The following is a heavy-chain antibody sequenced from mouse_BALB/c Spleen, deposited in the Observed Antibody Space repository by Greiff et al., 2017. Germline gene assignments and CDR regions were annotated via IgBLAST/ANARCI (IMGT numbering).Heavy chain of an antibody. CDR2: ISSGGSYT. CDR3: ARTLLLRGAMDY. Sequence: DVKLQESGGGLVKPGGSLKLSCAASGFTFSSYAMSWVRQTPEKRLEWVATISSGGSYTYYPDSVKGRFTISRDNAKNTLYLQMSSLRSEDTAMYYCARTLLLRGAMDYWGQGTSVTVSS. J-gene: IGHJ4*01. V-gene: IGHV5-9-3*01. D-gene: IGHD1-1*01. CDR1: GFTFSSYA.